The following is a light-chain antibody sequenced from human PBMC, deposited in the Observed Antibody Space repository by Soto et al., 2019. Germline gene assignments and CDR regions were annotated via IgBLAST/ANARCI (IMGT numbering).Light chain of an antibody. Sequence: DILVTQSPSTLSASVGDRVTITCRASQGVNKWLAWYQQKAGKAPKLLIYEASILEAGVPTRFSGTGSGTEFTLIITSLQPDYFATYYSQQYNNYSMYSFGQGTKLESK. CDR3: QQYNNYSMYS. V-gene: IGKV1-5*03. J-gene: IGKJ2*03. CDR2: EAS. CDR1: QGVNKW.